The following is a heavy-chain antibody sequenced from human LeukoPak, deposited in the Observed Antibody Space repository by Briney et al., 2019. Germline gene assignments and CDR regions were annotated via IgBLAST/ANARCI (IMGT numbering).Heavy chain of an antibody. J-gene: IGHJ4*02. D-gene: IGHD3-3*01. CDR1: GFTFSSYG. V-gene: IGHV3-30*02. CDR3: AKHHYDFWSGYFHAFDY. Sequence: GGSLRLSCAASGFTFSSYGMHWVRQAPGKGLEWVAFVRYDGSNKYYADSVKGRFTISRDNSKNTLYLQMNSLRAEDTAVYYCAKHHYDFWSGYFHAFDYWGQGALVTVSS. CDR2: VRYDGSNK.